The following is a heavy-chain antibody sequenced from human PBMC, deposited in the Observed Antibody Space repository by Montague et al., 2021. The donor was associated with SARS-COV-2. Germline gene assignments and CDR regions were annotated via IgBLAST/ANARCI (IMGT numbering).Heavy chain of an antibody. V-gene: IGHV2-5*01. D-gene: IGHD3-9*01. CDR1: GFSLSTPNVG. Sequence: PALVKPTQTLTLTCTFSGFSLSTPNVGVGWIRQPPGNALEWVAVIYSNDEKRYSPSLRNRLTITKDTAKNQVVLSLTYVDPVDTATYYCAHLIRYYDIFTGMPFDYWGQGSQVTVSS. J-gene: IGHJ4*02. CDR3: AHLIRYYDIFTGMPFDY. CDR2: IYSNDEK.